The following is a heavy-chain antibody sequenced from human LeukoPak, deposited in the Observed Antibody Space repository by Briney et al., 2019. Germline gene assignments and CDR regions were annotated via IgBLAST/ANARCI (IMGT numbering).Heavy chain of an antibody. CDR1: GFTFSSYG. J-gene: IGHJ6*03. V-gene: IGHV3-30*02. Sequence: PGRSLRLSCAASGFTFSSYGMYWVRQAPGKGLEWVAFIRYDGSNKYYADSVTGRFTISRDNSKNTLYLQMNSLRAEDTAVYYCAKDMEEYSYGSGDYMDVWGKGTTVTVSS. CDR3: AKDMEEYSYGSGDYMDV. CDR2: IRYDGSNK. D-gene: IGHD5-18*01.